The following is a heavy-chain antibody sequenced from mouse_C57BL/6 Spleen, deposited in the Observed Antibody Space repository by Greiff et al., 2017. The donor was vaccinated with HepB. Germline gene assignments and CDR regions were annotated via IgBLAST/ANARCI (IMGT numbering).Heavy chain of an antibody. CDR1: GYSFTGYY. CDR2: INPSTGGT. J-gene: IGHJ4*01. D-gene: IGHD2-2*01. Sequence: VHVKQSGPELVKPGASVKISCKASGYSFTGYYMNWVKQSPEKSLEWIGEINPSTGGTTYNQKFKAKATLTVDKSSSTAYMQLKSLTSEDSAVYYCARFEVTTNYAMDYWGQGTSVTVSS. CDR3: ARFEVTTNYAMDY. V-gene: IGHV1-42*01.